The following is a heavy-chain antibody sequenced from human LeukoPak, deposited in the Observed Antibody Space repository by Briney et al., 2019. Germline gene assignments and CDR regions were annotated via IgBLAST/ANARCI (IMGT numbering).Heavy chain of an antibody. Sequence: PGGSLRLSCAASGFTFSSYTFSSYTMNWVRQAPGKGLEWVSSISSTSSYIYYADSVKGRFTISRDNAKNSLYLQMNSLRAEDTAVYYCARALAGHHFDYWGQGTLVTVSS. CDR3: ARALAGHHFDY. D-gene: IGHD6-19*01. V-gene: IGHV3-21*01. CDR1: GFTFSSYTFSSYT. CDR2: ISSTSSYI. J-gene: IGHJ4*02.